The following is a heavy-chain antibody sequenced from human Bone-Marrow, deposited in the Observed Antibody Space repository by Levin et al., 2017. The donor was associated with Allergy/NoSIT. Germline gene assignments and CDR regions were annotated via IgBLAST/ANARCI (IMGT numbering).Heavy chain of an antibody. V-gene: IGHV3-30*18. D-gene: IGHD3-9*01. CDR2: ITPDGHTR. Sequence: GGSLRLSCVASGFTFSTYGMYWVRQAPGKGLEWVALITPDGHTRFYADSVKGRFIISRDDSKNTVFLQMDYVTTEDTATYFCTKGGDMDSWGQGTLVTVSS. CDR1: GFTFSTYG. J-gene: IGHJ5*01. CDR3: TKGGDMDS.